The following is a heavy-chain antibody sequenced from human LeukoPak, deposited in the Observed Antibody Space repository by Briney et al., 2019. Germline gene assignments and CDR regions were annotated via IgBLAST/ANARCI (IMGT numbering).Heavy chain of an antibody. D-gene: IGHD6-13*01. Sequence: PSETLSLTCDVDGGSFSGYYWGWIRQPRGKGLEWIGEINHSGSTNYNPSLKSRVTISVDASKNQFSLKLSSVTAADTAVYYCARGRRGYSSDWYRGNPFDIWRQGTTVTVSS. V-gene: IGHV4-34*01. J-gene: IGHJ3*02. CDR1: GGSFSGYY. CDR2: INHSGST. CDR3: ARGRRGYSSDWYRGNPFDI.